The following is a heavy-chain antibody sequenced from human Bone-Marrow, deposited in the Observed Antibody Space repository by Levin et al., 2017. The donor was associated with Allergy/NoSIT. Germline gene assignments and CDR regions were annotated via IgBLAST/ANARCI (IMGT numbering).Heavy chain of an antibody. D-gene: IGHD2-2*01. J-gene: IGHJ1*01. CDR1: GFTFSSYA. Sequence: TGGSLRLSCAASGFTFSSYAMHWVRQAPGKGLEWVAVVSYDGTNKYYADSVRGRFTVSRDNSKNALSLQLSSLRAEDTAVYYCARGDYFSPDIVVRPDSIGYFQYWGQGTLVTVSS. V-gene: IGHV3-30-3*01. CDR2: VSYDGTNK. CDR3: ARGDYFSPDIVVRPDSIGYFQY.